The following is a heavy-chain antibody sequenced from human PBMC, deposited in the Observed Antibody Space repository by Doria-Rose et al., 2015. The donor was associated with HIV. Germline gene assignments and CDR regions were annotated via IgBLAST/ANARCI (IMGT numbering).Heavy chain of an antibody. D-gene: IGHD3-22*01. CDR3: ARGRVTMLVVD. V-gene: IGHV4-34*01. Sequence: QVQLHQWGAGLLKPSETLSLTCAVYGGSFNGFYWSWVRQSPRKGLEWIGEVNPSGGINYNPSLNDRVNMSVDTSNYQLSLNLTSVTAADTGLYYCARGRVTMLVVDWGQGTLVTVSA. J-gene: IGHJ4*02. CDR1: GGSFNGFY. CDR2: VNPSGGI.